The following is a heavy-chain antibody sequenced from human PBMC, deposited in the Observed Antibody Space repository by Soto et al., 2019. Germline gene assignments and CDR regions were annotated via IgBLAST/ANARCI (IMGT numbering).Heavy chain of an antibody. CDR3: AKVLAVDGTGAAFDI. V-gene: IGHV3-23*01. J-gene: IGHJ3*02. Sequence: WGSLRLSCAASGFTFSSYAMSWVRQAPGKGLEWVSAISGSGGSTYYADSVKGRFTISRDNSKNTLYLQMNSLRAEDTAVYYCAKVLAVDGTGAAFDIWGQGTMVTVSS. D-gene: IGHD6-19*01. CDR2: ISGSGGST. CDR1: GFTFSSYA.